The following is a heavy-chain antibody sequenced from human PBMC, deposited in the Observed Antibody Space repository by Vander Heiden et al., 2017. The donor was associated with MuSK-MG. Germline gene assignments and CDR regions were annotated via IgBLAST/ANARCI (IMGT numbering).Heavy chain of an antibody. CDR1: GFTFSSYA. V-gene: IGHV3-23*01. J-gene: IGHJ4*02. D-gene: IGHD3-9*01. CDR2: ISGSGGSA. Sequence: EVQLLDSGGGLVQPGGSLRLSCAASGFTFSSYAMNWVRQAPGKGLEWVSGISGSGGSAYFADSVKGRFTISRDNSKNTLYLQMNSLRAEDTAIYYCAKDLGREKYFVYFDYWGQGTLVTVSS. CDR3: AKDLGREKYFVYFDY.